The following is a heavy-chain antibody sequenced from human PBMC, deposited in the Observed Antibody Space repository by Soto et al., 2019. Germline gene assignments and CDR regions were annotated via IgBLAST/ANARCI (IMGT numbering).Heavy chain of an antibody. D-gene: IGHD3-22*01. CDR2: IYYSGST. Sequence: PSETLSLTCTVSGGSISSGDYYWSWIRQPPGKGLEWIGYIYYSGSTYYNPSLKSRVTISVDTSKNQFSLKLSSVTAADTAVYYCARDRSGYPLGDDDFDIWGQGTMVTVSS. CDR1: GGSISSGDYY. J-gene: IGHJ3*02. CDR3: ARDRSGYPLGDDDFDI. V-gene: IGHV4-30-4*01.